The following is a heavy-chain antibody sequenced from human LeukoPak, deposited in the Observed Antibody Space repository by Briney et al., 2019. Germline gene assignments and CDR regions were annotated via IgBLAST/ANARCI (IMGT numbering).Heavy chain of an antibody. CDR1: GFTVSSNY. CDR3: ARVGVDYYYGMDV. J-gene: IGHJ6*02. D-gene: IGHD3-10*01. Sequence: GGSLRLSCAASGFTVSSNYMSWVRQAPGKGLEWVSVIYSGGSTYYADSVKGRFTISRDISKNTLHLQMSSLRAEDTAVYYCARVGVDYYYGMDVWGQGTTVTVSS. V-gene: IGHV3-53*01. CDR2: IYSGGST.